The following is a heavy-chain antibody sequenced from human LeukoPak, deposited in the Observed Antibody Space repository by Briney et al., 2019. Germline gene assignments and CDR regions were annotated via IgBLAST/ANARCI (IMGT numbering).Heavy chain of an antibody. V-gene: IGHV4-39*01. D-gene: IGHD3-22*01. CDR3: ARIDYYDSSGYYYGGFDY. CDR2: INYSGST. CDR1: GGSISSSDYY. J-gene: IGHJ4*02. Sequence: SETLSLTCTVSGGSISSSDYYWGWIRQPPGKGLGWIGTINYSGSTYYNPSLKSRVTIPVDTSKNQFSLKLSSVTASDTAVYYCARIDYYDSSGYYYGGFDYWGQGTLVTVSS.